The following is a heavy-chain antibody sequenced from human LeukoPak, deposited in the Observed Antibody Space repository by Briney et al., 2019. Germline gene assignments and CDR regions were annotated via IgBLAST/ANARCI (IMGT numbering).Heavy chain of an antibody. J-gene: IGHJ5*02. D-gene: IGHD4-11*01. CDR1: ELTLSDYY. Sequence: PGGSLRLSCTASELTLSDYYINWIRQAPGKGLEWISYISASGTSICHADSVKGRFSVSRDNANNSVFLQMDGLRVEDSAVYFCTRDPEYSDPWGQGTLVTVSP. V-gene: IGHV3-11*01. CDR2: ISASGTSI. CDR3: TRDPEYSDP.